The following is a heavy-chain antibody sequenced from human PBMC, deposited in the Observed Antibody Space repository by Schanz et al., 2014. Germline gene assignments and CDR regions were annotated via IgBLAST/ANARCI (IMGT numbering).Heavy chain of an antibody. Sequence: QVQLQESGPGLVKPSETLSLTCTVSGGSISNYFWTWIRQPAGKGLEWIGYIYYSGSTNYNPSLKSRVTISVDTSKNQFSLKLSSVTAADTAVYYCARAEINSGYARYYYGMDVWGQGTTVTVSS. CDR1: GGSISNYF. CDR2: IYYSGST. V-gene: IGHV4-59*01. D-gene: IGHD5-12*01. CDR3: ARAEINSGYARYYYGMDV. J-gene: IGHJ6*02.